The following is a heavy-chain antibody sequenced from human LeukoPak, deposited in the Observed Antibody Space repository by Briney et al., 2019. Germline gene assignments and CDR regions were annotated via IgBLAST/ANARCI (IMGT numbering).Heavy chain of an antibody. V-gene: IGHV1-18*01. CDR3: ARTQQLVLEIWFDP. CDR1: GYTFTSYG. D-gene: IGHD6-13*01. J-gene: IGHJ5*02. Sequence: APVKVSCKASGYTFTSYGISWVRQAPGQGLEWMGWISAHNGNTNYAQKLQGRVTMTTDTSTSTAYMELRSLRSDDTAVYYCARTQQLVLEIWFDPWGQGTLVTASS. CDR2: ISAHNGNT.